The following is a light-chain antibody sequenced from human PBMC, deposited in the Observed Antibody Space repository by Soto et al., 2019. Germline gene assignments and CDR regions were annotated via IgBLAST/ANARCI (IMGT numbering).Light chain of an antibody. V-gene: IGKV1-39*01. CDR3: QQSYSTPS. CDR1: QSIRRS. CDR2: AAS. J-gene: IGKJ1*01. Sequence: DIRMTQSQSSLSASVGERVTITCRARQSIRRSFIWYQQKPGKAPKLLIYAASSLQSRVPSRFSGSGSGTDFTLTISSLQPEDFATYYCQQSYSTPSFRQGTKVEIK.